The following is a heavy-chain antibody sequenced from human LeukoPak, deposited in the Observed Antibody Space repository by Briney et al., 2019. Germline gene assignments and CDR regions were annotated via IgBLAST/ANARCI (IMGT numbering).Heavy chain of an antibody. CDR2: IYWTGDT. CDR3: AHRRVFFDWNGWFDP. Sequence: PTQPLTLPFATTALARTASGEGVGWIRPHPSLALVWPPVIYWTGDTRYSPPLQSRLTITKDTSKNQVVLTMTNMDPVDTATYYCAHRRVFFDWNGWFDPWGQGTLVTVSS. CDR1: ALARTASGEG. D-gene: IGHD3/OR15-3a*01. J-gene: IGHJ5*02. V-gene: IGHV2-5*01.